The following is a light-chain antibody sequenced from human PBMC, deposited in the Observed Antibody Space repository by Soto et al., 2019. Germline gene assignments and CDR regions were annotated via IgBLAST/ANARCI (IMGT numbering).Light chain of an antibody. Sequence: QPVLTQSPSASASLGASVKLTCTLSSGHSTYAIAWHQQQPEKGPRYLMKLNSDGSHTKGDGIPDRFSGSSSGAERYLTISSLQSEDEADYYCQTWGTGMWGVVLGGGTQLTVL. CDR3: QTWGTGMWGVV. CDR2: LNSDGSH. V-gene: IGLV4-69*02. CDR1: SGHSTYA. J-gene: IGLJ2*01.